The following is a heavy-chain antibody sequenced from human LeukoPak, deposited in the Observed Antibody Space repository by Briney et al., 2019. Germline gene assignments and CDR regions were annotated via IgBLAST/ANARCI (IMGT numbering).Heavy chain of an antibody. CDR3: ARELLYHYYEY. CDR2: LYDDGAT. J-gene: IGHJ4*02. V-gene: IGHV3-53*01. Sequence: GGSLRLSCAASGFTVSSNYMSWVRQAPGKGLEWVSVLYDDGATKYADSVKGRFTISRDNSENTLFLQMNSLRTEDTAVYYCARELLYHYYEYWGQGTLVTVSS. D-gene: IGHD3-3*01. CDR1: GFTVSSNY.